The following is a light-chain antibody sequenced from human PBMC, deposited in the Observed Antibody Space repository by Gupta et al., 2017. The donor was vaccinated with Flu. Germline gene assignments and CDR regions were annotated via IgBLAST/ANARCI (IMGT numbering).Light chain of an antibody. J-gene: IGKJ4*01. CDR1: QSISSS. CDR3: QQYNNWPIT. CDR2: RAS. V-gene: IGKV3-15*01. Sequence: VMPQSPATLSLSTGEGVTLSCRASQSISSSLAWYQQRPGQAPRLVLYRASMRATDIPARFSGRGSGTEFTLTISSLQSDDFAIYHCQQYNNWPITFGRGTRVEIK.